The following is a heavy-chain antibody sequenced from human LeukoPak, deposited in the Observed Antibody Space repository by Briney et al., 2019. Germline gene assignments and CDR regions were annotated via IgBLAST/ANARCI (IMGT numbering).Heavy chain of an antibody. CDR3: ARDQAPSGWYYFDY. Sequence: PGASLRLSCAASGFTFSSYSMNWVRQAPGKGLELVSSISSSSSYIYYADSVKGRFTISRDNAKNSLYLQMNSLRAEDTAVYYCARDQAPSGWYYFDYWGQGTLVTVSS. V-gene: IGHV3-21*01. CDR2: ISSSSSYI. D-gene: IGHD6-19*01. CDR1: GFTFSSYS. J-gene: IGHJ4*02.